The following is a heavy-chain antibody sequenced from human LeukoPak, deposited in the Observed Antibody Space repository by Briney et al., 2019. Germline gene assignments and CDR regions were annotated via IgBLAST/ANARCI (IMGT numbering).Heavy chain of an antibody. CDR2: TWYDGSNK. J-gene: IGHJ4*02. CDR1: GFTFSTYG. Sequence: GGSLRLSCAASGFTFSTYGMHWVRQAPGKGLEWVALTWYDGSNKNYADSVKGRFTISRDNSKNTLFLLMNSLRGEDTAVYYCARGGLTIAEATASWYLDYWGQGTLVTVSS. D-gene: IGHD1-26*01. CDR3: ARGGLTIAEATASWYLDY. V-gene: IGHV3-33*01.